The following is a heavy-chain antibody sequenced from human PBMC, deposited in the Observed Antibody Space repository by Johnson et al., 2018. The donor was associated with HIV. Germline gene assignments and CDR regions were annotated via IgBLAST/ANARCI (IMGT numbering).Heavy chain of an antibody. J-gene: IGHJ3*02. Sequence: VQLVESGGGVVQPGRSLRLSCAASGFTFSSYDMHWVRQATGKGLEWVSAIGTAGDTYYADSVKGRFTISRDNSKNTLYLQMNSLRAEDTAVYYCAKDVWHDILTGHTPSGDAFDIWGQGTMVTVSS. CDR1: GFTFSSYD. D-gene: IGHD3-9*01. CDR2: IGTAGDT. CDR3: AKDVWHDILTGHTPSGDAFDI. V-gene: IGHV3-13*01.